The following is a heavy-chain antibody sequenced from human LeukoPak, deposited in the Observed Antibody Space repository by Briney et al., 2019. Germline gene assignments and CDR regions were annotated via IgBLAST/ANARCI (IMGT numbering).Heavy chain of an antibody. D-gene: IGHD5-12*01. V-gene: IGHV4-59*01. CDR3: ARGGGYASPIGY. Sequence: SETLSLTCTLSGGSISTYYWSWIRQPPGEGLEWIGYIYHSGSTNYNPSLKSRVTISVDTSKNQFSPKLSSVTAADTAVYYCARGGGYASPIGYWGQGALVTVSS. CDR1: GGSISTYY. CDR2: IYHSGST. J-gene: IGHJ4*02.